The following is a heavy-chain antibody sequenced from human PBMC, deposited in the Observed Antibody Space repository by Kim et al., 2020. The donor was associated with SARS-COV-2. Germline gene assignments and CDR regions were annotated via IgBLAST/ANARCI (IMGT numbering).Heavy chain of an antibody. Sequence: SVKVSCKASGFTFTSSAVQWVRQARGQRLEWIGWIVVGSGNTNYAQKFQERVTITRDMSTSTAYMELSSLRSEDTAVYYCAAGRIVGATFAFDIWGQGTMVTVSS. CDR1: GFTFTSSA. J-gene: IGHJ3*02. CDR3: AAGRIVGATFAFDI. V-gene: IGHV1-58*01. CDR2: IVVGSGNT. D-gene: IGHD1-26*01.